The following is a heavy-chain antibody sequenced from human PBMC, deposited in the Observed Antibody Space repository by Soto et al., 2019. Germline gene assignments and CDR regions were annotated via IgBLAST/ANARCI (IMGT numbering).Heavy chain of an antibody. CDR3: ARNRGWEMLDY. D-gene: IGHD6-19*01. CDR1: GFTFTHYW. J-gene: IGHJ4*02. Sequence: EVQLVESGGALVQPGGSLRLSCATSGFTFTHYWMNWVRQARGKGLEWVANINIDGTEKYYGDSVKGRFPISRDKAKNSLYLQMDSLIDEDMDVYYCARNRGWEMLDYWGQGTLVTVSS. V-gene: IGHV3-7*01. CDR2: INIDGTEK.